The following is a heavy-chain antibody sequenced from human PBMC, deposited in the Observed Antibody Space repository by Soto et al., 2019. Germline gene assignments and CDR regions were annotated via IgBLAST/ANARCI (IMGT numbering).Heavy chain of an antibody. V-gene: IGHV1-69*09. Sequence: QVHLVQSGAEVKKPGSSVKVSCMASGGAFSTSGISWVRQAPGQGLEWVGRIVPLLGIPNYAQTFQGRVTLTADASTSTAYMELSSLRSEDTGVYYCAREYSSGWSGYWGQGTLVTVSS. CDR1: GGAFSTSG. D-gene: IGHD6-19*01. CDR2: IVPLLGIP. CDR3: AREYSSGWSGY. J-gene: IGHJ4*02.